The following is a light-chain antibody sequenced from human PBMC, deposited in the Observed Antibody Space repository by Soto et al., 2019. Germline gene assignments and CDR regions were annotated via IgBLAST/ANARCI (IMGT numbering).Light chain of an antibody. J-gene: IGKJ1*01. CDR2: GAS. CDR1: QSINSN. Sequence: VMSQSPATISVSPEARATLSCTASQSINSNLAWYQQRPGQAPRLLIYGASTRATGIPARFSGSGSGTEFTLTISSLQSEDFAVYYCQQYNNWWTFGQATKVDIK. V-gene: IGKV3-15*01. CDR3: QQYNNWWT.